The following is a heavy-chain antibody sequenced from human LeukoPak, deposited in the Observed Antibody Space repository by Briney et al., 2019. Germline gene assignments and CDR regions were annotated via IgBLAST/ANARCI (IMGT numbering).Heavy chain of an antibody. CDR2: IYSHDDK. V-gene: IGHV2-5*01. CDR3: AHSPNALYYFDY. J-gene: IGHJ4*02. Sequence: SGPTLVNPTQTLTLTCTFSAFSLSTSGLNVGWIRQPPGKALEWLAPIYSHDDKRYSPSLKNRLTITKDTSKNQVVLTRPSMDPVDTATYYCAHSPNALYYFDYWGQGTLVTVSS. CDR1: AFSLSTSGLN.